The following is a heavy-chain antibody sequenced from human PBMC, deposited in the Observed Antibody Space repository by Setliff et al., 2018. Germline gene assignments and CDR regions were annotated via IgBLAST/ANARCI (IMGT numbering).Heavy chain of an antibody. V-gene: IGHV3-23*01. Sequence: GGSLRLSCAASGFTFSSYATNWVRQAPGKGLEWVSLISGGGSRTYYADSVKGRFTISRDNSKHTLYLQMNSLSAEDTAVYYCAKDSSGRDAFDIWGQGTMVTVSS. CDR2: ISGGGSRT. CDR1: GFTFSSYA. CDR3: AKDSSGRDAFDI. D-gene: IGHD3-10*01. J-gene: IGHJ3*02.